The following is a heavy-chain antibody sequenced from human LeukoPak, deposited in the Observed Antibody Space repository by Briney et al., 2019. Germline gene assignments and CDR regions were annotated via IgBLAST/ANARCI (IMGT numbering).Heavy chain of an antibody. J-gene: IGHJ4*02. CDR3: ARDRSRFYY. Sequence: GGSLRLSCAASGFTFSSYGMHWVRQAPGKGLEWVAVISYDGSNKYYADSVKGRFTISRDNSKNTLYLQMNSLGAEDTAVYYCARDRSRFYYWGQGTPVTVSS. D-gene: IGHD2-2*01. V-gene: IGHV3-30*03. CDR1: GFTFSSYG. CDR2: ISYDGSNK.